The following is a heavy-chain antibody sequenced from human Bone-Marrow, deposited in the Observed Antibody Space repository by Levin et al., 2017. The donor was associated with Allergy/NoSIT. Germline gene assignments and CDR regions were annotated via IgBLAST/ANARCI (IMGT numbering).Heavy chain of an antibody. CDR1: GYTFSSHG. CDR3: ARDSTLRLGDFSNDY. CDR2: ISGYSGNT. V-gene: IGHV1-18*01. D-gene: IGHD3-16*01. J-gene: IGHJ4*02. Sequence: ASVKVSCKPSGYTFSSHGVSWVRQAPGQGLEWMGWISGYSGNTEYAHKFQDRIAMSTDTSTSTAYMELRSLRSDHTALYFCARDSTLRLGDFSNDYWGQGTLVTVSS.